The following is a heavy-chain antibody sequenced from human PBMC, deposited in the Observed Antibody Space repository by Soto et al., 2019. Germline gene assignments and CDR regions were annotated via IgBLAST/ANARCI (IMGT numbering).Heavy chain of an antibody. CDR2: ISWNSGSI. V-gene: IGHV3-9*01. Sequence: PGGSLRLSCAASGFTFDDYAMHWVRQAPGKGLEWVSGISWNSGSIGYADSVKGRFTISRDNAKNSLYLQMNSLRAEDTALYYCAKDSGFRYDTRPYGMGVWGQGTTVTVSS. D-gene: IGHD5-12*01. CDR3: AKDSGFRYDTRPYGMGV. J-gene: IGHJ6*02. CDR1: GFTFDDYA.